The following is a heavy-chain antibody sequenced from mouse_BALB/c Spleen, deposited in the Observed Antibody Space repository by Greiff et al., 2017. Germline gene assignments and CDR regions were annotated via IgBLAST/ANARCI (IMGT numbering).Heavy chain of an antibody. Sequence: EVQLVESGGGLVKPGGSLKLSCAASGFTFSDYYMYWVRQTPEKRLEWVATISDGGSYTYYPDSVKGRFTISRDNAKNNLYLQMSSLKSEDTAMYYCARAGNYRYFDVWGAGTTVTVSS. D-gene: IGHD2-1*01. CDR3: ARAGNYRYFDV. J-gene: IGHJ1*01. CDR1: GFTFSDYY. CDR2: ISDGGSYT. V-gene: IGHV5-4*02.